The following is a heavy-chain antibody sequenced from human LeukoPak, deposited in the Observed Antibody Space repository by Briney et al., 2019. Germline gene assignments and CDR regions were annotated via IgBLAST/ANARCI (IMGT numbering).Heavy chain of an antibody. CDR2: INAGNGNT. CDR1: GYTFTSYA. CDR3: ARELSSGWYGDY. Sequence: ASVKVSCKASGYTFTSYAMHWVRQAPGQRLEWMGWINAGNGNTKYSQKFQGRVTITRDTSASTACMELSSLRSEDTAVYYCARELSSGWYGDYWGQGTLVTVSS. V-gene: IGHV1-3*01. J-gene: IGHJ4*02. D-gene: IGHD6-19*01.